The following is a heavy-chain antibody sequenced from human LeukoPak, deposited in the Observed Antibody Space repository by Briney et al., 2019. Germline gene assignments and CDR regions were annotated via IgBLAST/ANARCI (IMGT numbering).Heavy chain of an antibody. Sequence: GGSLRLSCAASGFTFSSYAMSWVRQAPGKGLEWVAAISGSGGSTYYADSVKGRFTISRDNSKNSLYLQMNSLRAEDTAVYYCARDGQAFDIWGQGTMVTVSS. CDR3: ARDGQAFDI. CDR2: ISGSGGST. CDR1: GFTFSSYA. V-gene: IGHV3-23*01. J-gene: IGHJ3*02.